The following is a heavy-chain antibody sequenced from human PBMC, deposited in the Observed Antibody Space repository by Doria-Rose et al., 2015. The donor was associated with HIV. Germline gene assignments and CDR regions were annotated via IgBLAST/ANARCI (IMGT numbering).Heavy chain of an antibody. Sequence: PGPVLVKPTETLTLTCTVSGVSLSSPGMGVSWIRQPPGKALEWLANIFSDDERSYKTSLKSRLTISRGTSKSQVVLTMTDMDTVDTATYYCARIKSSRWYHKYYFDFWGQGTLVIVSA. CDR2: IFSDDER. D-gene: IGHD6-13*01. CDR3: ARIKSSRWYHKYYFDF. CDR1: GVSLSSPGMG. J-gene: IGHJ4*02. V-gene: IGHV2-26*01.